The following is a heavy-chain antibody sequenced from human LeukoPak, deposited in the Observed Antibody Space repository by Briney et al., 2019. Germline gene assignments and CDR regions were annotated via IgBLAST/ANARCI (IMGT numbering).Heavy chain of an antibody. Sequence: PGGSLRLSCAASGFTFSSYWMHWVRQAPGKGLVWVSRINSDGSSTSYADSVKGRFTISRDNAKNTPYLQMNSLRAEDTAVYYCARAYYYDSSGYYYAAFDIWGQGTMVTVSS. V-gene: IGHV3-74*01. D-gene: IGHD3-22*01. CDR1: GFTFSSYW. CDR3: ARAYYYDSSGYYYAAFDI. CDR2: INSDGSST. J-gene: IGHJ3*02.